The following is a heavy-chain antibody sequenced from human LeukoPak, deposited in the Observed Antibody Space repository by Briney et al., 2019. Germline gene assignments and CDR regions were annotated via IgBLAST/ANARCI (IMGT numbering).Heavy chain of an antibody. CDR2: INQNGNEK. CDR3: VLGYSYGYLFDY. Sequence: GGSLRLSCAASGFTFSSYAMSWVRQAPGKGLEWVAIINQNGNEKYYVDSVKGRSTISRDNAKNSLFFQMNSLRAEDTAVYFCVLGYSYGYLFDYWGQGTLVTVSS. J-gene: IGHJ4*02. V-gene: IGHV3-7*01. CDR1: GFTFSSYA. D-gene: IGHD5-18*01.